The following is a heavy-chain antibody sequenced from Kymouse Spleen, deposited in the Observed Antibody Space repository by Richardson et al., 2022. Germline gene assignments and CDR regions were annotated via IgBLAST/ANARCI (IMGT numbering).Heavy chain of an antibody. CDR1: GGSFSGYY. D-gene: IGHD1-7*01. J-gene: IGHJ4*02. V-gene: IGHV4-34*01. CDR3: ARGPMKLELVFDY. Sequence: QVQLQQWGAGLLKPSETLSLTCAVYGGSFSGYYWSWIRQPPGKGLEWIGEINHSGSTNYNPSLKSRVTISVDTSKNQFSLKLSSVTAADTAVYYCARGPMKLELVFDYWGQGTLVTVSS. CDR2: INHSGST.